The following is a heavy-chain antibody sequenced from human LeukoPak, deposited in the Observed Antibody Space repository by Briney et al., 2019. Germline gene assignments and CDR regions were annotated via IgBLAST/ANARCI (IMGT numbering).Heavy chain of an antibody. CDR1: GASFSGYY. Sequence: SETLSLTCAVYGASFSGYYWSWIGQPPGKGLEWIGEINHSGSINYNPSLKSRVTISVDTSKNQFSLKLNSVTAADTAVYYCARIPTGQRMTAPWGQGTLVTVSS. CDR2: INHSGSI. V-gene: IGHV4-34*01. CDR3: ARIPTGQRMTAP. J-gene: IGHJ5*02. D-gene: IGHD1-14*01.